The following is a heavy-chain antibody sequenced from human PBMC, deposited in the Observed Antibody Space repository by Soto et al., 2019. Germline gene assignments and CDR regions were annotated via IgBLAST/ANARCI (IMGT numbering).Heavy chain of an antibody. CDR2: INPSGGST. J-gene: IGHJ4*02. CDR3: AGDSGDNRCYFYPFPLLDH. CDR1: GYTFTSYY. V-gene: IGHV1-46*03. Sequence: ASVKVSCKASGYTFTSYYMHWVRQAPGQGLEWMGIINPSGGSTSYAQKFQGRVTMTRDTSTSTVYMELSSLRSEDTAVYYCAGDSGDNRCYFYPFPLLDHWGQGTLVTVSS. D-gene: IGHD3-22*01.